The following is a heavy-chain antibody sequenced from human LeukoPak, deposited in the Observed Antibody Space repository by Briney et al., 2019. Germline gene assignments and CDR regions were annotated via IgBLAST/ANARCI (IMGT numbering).Heavy chain of an antibody. V-gene: IGHV4-39*07. D-gene: IGHD3-3*01. CDR3: ARTRITIFGVAHKYYYYMDV. CDR1: GDSISLSFYY. Sequence: SETLSLTCSVSGDSISLSFYYWGWIRQPPGKALEWIGSVYYSGTTSYNPSLKSRVTISVDMSKNHSSLRLRSVTAADTAMYYCARTRITIFGVAHKYYYYMDVWGKGTTVTVSS. CDR2: VYYSGTT. J-gene: IGHJ6*03.